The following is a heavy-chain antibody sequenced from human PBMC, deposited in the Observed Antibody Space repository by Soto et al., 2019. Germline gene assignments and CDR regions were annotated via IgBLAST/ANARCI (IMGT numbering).Heavy chain of an antibody. CDR3: ARHGSVYYYYYMDV. CDR1: GGSISSYY. CDR2: IYYSGST. Sequence: SETLSLTCTVSGGSISSYYWSWIRQPPGKGLEWIGYIYYSGSTNYNPSLKSRVTISVDTSKNQFSLKLSSVTAAGTAVYYCARHGSVYYYYYMDVWGKGTTVTVSS. J-gene: IGHJ6*03. D-gene: IGHD5-12*01. V-gene: IGHV4-59*08.